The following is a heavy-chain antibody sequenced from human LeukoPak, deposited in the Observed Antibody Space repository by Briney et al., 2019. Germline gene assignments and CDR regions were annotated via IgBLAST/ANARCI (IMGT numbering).Heavy chain of an antibody. V-gene: IGHV4-59*08. Sequence: SETLSLTCTVSGGSISSYYWSWIRQPPGKGLEWIGYIYYSGSTNYNPSLKSRVTISVDTSKNQFSLKLSSVTAADTAVYYCARHRGSGWSQDYWGQGTLVTVSS. J-gene: IGHJ4*02. CDR3: ARHRGSGWSQDY. CDR2: IYYSGST. CDR1: GGSISSYY. D-gene: IGHD6-19*01.